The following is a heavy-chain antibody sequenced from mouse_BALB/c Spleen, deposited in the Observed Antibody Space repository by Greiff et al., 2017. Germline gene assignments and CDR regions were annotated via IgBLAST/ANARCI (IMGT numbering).Heavy chain of an antibody. Sequence: EVKLMESGPGLVKPSQSLSLTCTVTGYSITSDYAWNWIRQFPGNKLEWMGYISYSGSTSYNPSLKSRISITRDTSKNQFFLQLNSVTTEDTATYYCARERDGYGWFAYWGQGTLVTVSA. CDR1: GYSITSDYA. CDR3: ARERDGYGWFAY. CDR2: ISYSGST. V-gene: IGHV3-2*02. D-gene: IGHD2-2*01. J-gene: IGHJ3*01.